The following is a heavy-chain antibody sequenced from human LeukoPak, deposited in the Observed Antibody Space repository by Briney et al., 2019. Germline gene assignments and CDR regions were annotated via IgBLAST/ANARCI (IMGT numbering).Heavy chain of an antibody. V-gene: IGHV1-69*04. J-gene: IGHJ5*02. Sequence: ASVKVSCKTSGGSFDIYASIWVRQAPGQGLEWMGRIFPNLDITNYARKFQGRLAITADKSTTTAFMELSSLRSEDTALYYCARETTLGSAWGQGTLVTVSS. D-gene: IGHD1-1*01. CDR3: ARETTLGSA. CDR2: IFPNLDIT. CDR1: GGSFDIYA.